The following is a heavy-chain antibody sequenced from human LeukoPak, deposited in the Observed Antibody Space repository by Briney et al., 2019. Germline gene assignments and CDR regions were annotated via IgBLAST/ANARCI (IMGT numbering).Heavy chain of an antibody. D-gene: IGHD3-9*01. Sequence: PGGSLRLSCAASGFTFSSYAMSWVRQAPGKGLEWVSAISGSGGSTYYADSVKGRFTISRDNSENTLYLQMNSLRAEDTAVYYCAKDQSYDILTGPMGYWGQGTLVNVSS. V-gene: IGHV3-23*01. J-gene: IGHJ4*02. CDR1: GFTFSSYA. CDR2: ISGSGGST. CDR3: AKDQSYDILTGPMGY.